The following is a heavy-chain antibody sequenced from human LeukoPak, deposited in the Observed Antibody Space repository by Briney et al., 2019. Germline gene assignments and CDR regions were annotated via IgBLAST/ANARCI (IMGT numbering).Heavy chain of an antibody. CDR3: AKDQDDSSGWNWFDP. Sequence: GGSLRLSCAASGFTFSSYGMHWVRQAPGKGLEWVAVISYDGSNKYYADSVKGRFTISRDNSKNTLYLQMNSLRAEDTAVYYCAKDQDDSSGWNWFDPWGQGTLVTVSS. J-gene: IGHJ5*02. CDR2: ISYDGSNK. V-gene: IGHV3-30*18. CDR1: GFTFSSYG. D-gene: IGHD3-22*01.